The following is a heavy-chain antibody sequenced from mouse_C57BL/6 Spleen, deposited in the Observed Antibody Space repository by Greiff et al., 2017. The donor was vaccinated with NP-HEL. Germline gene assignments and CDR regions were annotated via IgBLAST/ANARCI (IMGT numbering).Heavy chain of an antibody. V-gene: IGHV3-6*01. CDR3: ARRDYYGSDY. D-gene: IGHD1-1*01. J-gene: IGHJ2*01. Sequence: VQLKESGPGLVKPSQSLSLTCSVTGYSITSGYYWNWIRQFPGNKLEWMGYISYDGSNNYNPSLKNRISITRDTSKNQFFLKLNSVTTEDTATYYCARRDYYGSDYWGQGTTLTVSS. CDR2: ISYDGSN. CDR1: GYSITSGYY.